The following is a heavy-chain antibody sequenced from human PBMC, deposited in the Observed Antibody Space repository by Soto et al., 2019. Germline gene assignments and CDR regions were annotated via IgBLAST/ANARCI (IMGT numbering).Heavy chain of an antibody. V-gene: IGHV3-23*01. J-gene: IGHJ4*02. Sequence: SVKGRFTISRDNSKNTLYLQMNSLRVEDTAIYYCAKGHEMLDQWGQGTLVAVSS. CDR3: AKGHEMLDQ. D-gene: IGHD1-1*01.